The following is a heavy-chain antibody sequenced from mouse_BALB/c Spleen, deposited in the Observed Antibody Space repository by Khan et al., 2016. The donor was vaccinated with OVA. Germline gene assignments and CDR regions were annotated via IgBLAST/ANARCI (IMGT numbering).Heavy chain of an antibody. CDR2: ISSGSTTI. J-gene: IGHJ4*01. Sequence: EVELVESGGNLVQPGGSRKLSCAASGYTFSGFGMHWVRQAPEKGLEWVAYISSGSTTIYYADTVKGRFTISRDNPKNTLFLQMTSLRSEDTDMYYCARRMIFDGYYGGAMDYWGQGTSVTVSS. V-gene: IGHV5-17*02. CDR3: ARRMIFDGYYGGAMDY. D-gene: IGHD2-3*01. CDR1: GYTFSGFG.